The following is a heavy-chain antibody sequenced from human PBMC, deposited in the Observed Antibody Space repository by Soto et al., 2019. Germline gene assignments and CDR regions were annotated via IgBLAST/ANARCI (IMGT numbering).Heavy chain of an antibody. CDR1: EFSFSNYA. CDR3: ARDPKTSGGQHWAFNYFDS. V-gene: IGHV3-30-3*01. CDR2: ISSDGNNK. Sequence: QVHLVESGGGVVRPGTSLRVSCSASEFSFSNYAVHWVRQAPGEGLEWVALISSDGNNKFYADSVKGRFTISRDNSKSTLYLQVDSLRPEDAAVYYCARDPKTSGGQHWAFNYFDSWGQGTLVTVSS. D-gene: IGHD7-27*01. J-gene: IGHJ4*02.